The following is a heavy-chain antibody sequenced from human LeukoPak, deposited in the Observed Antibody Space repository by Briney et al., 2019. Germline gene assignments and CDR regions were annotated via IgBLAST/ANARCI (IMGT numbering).Heavy chain of an antibody. CDR3: ARSDTSYYYDSSTGYGMDV. CDR2: IWYDGSNK. Sequence: GGSLRLSCAASGSTFSSYGMHWVRQAPGKGLEWVAVIWYDGSNKYYADSVKGRFTISRDNSKNTLYLQMNSLRAEDTAVYYCARSDTSYYYDSSTGYGMDVWGQGTTVTVSS. J-gene: IGHJ6*02. D-gene: IGHD3-22*01. CDR1: GSTFSSYG. V-gene: IGHV3-33*01.